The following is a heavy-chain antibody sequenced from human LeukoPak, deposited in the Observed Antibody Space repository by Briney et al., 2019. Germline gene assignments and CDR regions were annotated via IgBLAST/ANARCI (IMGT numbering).Heavy chain of an antibody. V-gene: IGHV4-4*09. CDR3: ARGARPFDS. J-gene: IGHJ4*02. CDR2: IYISGDT. D-gene: IGHD3-16*01. CDR1: GVSISSYY. Sequence: PSETLSLTCTVSGVSISSYYWSWIRLPPGKGLECIGYIYISGDTNYNPSLKSRVTMSLDTSKNQFSLKLSSLTAADTAVYYCARGARPFDSWGQGTLVTVSS.